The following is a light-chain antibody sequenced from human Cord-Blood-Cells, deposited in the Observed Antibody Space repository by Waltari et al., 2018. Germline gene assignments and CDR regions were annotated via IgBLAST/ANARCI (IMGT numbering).Light chain of an antibody. CDR1: TRAAGSSIL. CDR3: CSYAGRVV. V-gene: IGLV2-23*01. J-gene: IGLJ2*01. CDR2: EGS. Sequence: ALTQPASVPASPGQSLTLSSTGTTRAAGSSILFSWYQQHPGKAPKPMIYEGSKRPSGVSNRFSGSKSVNTASLTISGLQAEDEADYYCCSYAGRVVFGGGTKLTVL.